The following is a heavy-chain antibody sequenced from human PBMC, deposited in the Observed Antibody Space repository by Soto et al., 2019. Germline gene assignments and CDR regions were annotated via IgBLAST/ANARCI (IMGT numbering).Heavy chain of an antibody. D-gene: IGHD1-26*01. Sequence: GGSLRLSCAASGFTFSSYGMHWVRQAPGKGLEWVAVISYDGSNKYYADSVKGRFTISRDNSKNTLYLQMNSLRAEDTAVYYCAKAHPRASWALVGYWGQGTLVTVSS. CDR1: GFTFSSYG. J-gene: IGHJ4*02. CDR2: ISYDGSNK. CDR3: AKAHPRASWALVGY. V-gene: IGHV3-30*18.